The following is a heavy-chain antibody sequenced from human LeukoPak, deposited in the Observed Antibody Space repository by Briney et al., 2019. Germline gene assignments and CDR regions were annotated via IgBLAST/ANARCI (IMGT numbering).Heavy chain of an antibody. D-gene: IGHD3-3*01. CDR1: GFTFSSYW. Sequence: GSLSLSCVTSGFTFSSYWMSWVRPTPGKGLEWVANIDQDGSGKNYVDSVKGRLTISRDNAKNLLFLQMNSLRPEDTAVYYCAGGPGFLIDCWGQGTLVTVSS. V-gene: IGHV3-7*01. CDR3: AGGPGFLIDC. J-gene: IGHJ4*02. CDR2: IDQDGSGK.